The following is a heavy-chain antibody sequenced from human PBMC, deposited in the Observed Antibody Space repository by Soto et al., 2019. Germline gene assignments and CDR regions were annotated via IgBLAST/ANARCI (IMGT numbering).Heavy chain of an antibody. D-gene: IGHD6-19*01. Sequence: QVQLVQSGAEMREPGSSVKVSCKASGGTFSSSAINWLRQAPGQGPEWMGGIIPTFGTANYIEKFRGRVTITADTSTSTVYMEVSSLTSGDTAMYCCAISETAGHRGFDVWGQGTMVTVSS. V-gene: IGHV1-69*06. J-gene: IGHJ3*01. CDR3: AISETAGHRGFDV. CDR1: GGTFSSSA. CDR2: IIPTFGTA.